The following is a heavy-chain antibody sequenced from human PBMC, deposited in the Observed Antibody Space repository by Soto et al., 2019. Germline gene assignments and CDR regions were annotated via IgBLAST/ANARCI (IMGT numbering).Heavy chain of an antibody. CDR1: GYTFTSHG. D-gene: IGHD3-16*01. CDR2: ISPYSGKT. CDR3: ARLNYAYYGMDV. J-gene: IGHJ6*02. Sequence: ASVKVSCKASGYTFTSHGIIWVRQAPGQGLEWMGWISPYSGKTKYGQKVQGRVTMTTDTSTSTAYMELRSLRSDDTAVYYCARLNYAYYGMDVWGQGTTVTVSS. V-gene: IGHV1-18*01.